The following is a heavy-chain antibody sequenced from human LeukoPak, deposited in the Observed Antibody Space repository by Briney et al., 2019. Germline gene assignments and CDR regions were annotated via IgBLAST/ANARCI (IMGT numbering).Heavy chain of an antibody. V-gene: IGHV3-30*04. CDR3: AKDLLRATGNGGYYMDV. CDR2: ISYDGSNK. J-gene: IGHJ6*03. D-gene: IGHD5-12*01. Sequence: GGSLRLSCAASGFTFSSYAMHWVRQAPGKGLEWVAVISYDGSNKYYADSVKGRFTISRDNSKNTLYLQMNSLRTDDTAVYYCAKDLLRATGNGGYYMDVWGKGTTVTVSS. CDR1: GFTFSSYA.